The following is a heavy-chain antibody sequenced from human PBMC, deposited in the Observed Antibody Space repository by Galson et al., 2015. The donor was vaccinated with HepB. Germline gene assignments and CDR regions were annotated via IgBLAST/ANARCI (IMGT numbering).Heavy chain of an antibody. V-gene: IGHV1-3*01. CDR2: INAGNGNT. CDR1: GYTFTSYA. CDR3: ARERGFSGSRYYYYYMDV. Sequence: SVKVSCKASGYTFTSYAMHWVRQAPGQRLEWMGWINAGNGNTKYSQKFQGRVTITRDTSASTAYMELSSLRSEDTAVYYCARERGFSGSRYYYYYMDVWGKGTTVTVSS. D-gene: IGHD3-22*01. J-gene: IGHJ6*03.